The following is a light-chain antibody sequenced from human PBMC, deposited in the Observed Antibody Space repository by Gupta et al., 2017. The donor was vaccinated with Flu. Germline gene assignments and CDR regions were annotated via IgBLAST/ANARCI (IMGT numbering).Light chain of an antibody. V-gene: IGLV3-9*01. CDR1: KNGSKN. CDR2: RDV. CDR3: QVWDSSTAV. J-gene: IGLJ3*02. Sequence: SYELTQPFPVSVALGPMARVPCGGDKNGSKNVNWYQQRPGQATVLVIYRDVNRPSGIPERFSGSNSGSTATLTITTAQVGDEADYYCQVWDSSTAVFGGVTKVTVL.